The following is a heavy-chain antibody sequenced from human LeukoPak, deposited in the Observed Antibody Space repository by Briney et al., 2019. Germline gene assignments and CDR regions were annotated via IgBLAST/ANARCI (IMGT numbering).Heavy chain of an antibody. CDR2: ISSSSSYI. CDR3: ARDTQQLVNL. J-gene: IGHJ4*02. V-gene: IGHV3-21*01. Sequence: GGSLRLSCAASGFTFGSYSMNWVRQAPGKGLEWVSSISSSSSYIYYADSVKGRFTISRDNAKNSLYLQMNSLRAEDTTVYYCARDTQQLVNLWGQGTLVTVSS. CDR1: GFTFGSYS. D-gene: IGHD6-13*01.